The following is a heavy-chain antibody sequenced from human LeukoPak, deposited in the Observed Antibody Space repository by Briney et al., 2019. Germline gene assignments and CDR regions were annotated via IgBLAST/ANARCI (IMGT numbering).Heavy chain of an antibody. V-gene: IGHV4-59*01. CDR3: ARGRKYTSGYRVTELGPGYSDY. CDR2: IYYSGTT. D-gene: IGHD5-18*01. J-gene: IGHJ4*02. Sequence: PSETLSLTCTVSGGSISTYYWNWIRQPPGKGLEWIGYIYYSGTTNYNPSLKSRVSMSVDTSKNQFSLKLSSVTAADAAVYYCARGRKYTSGYRVTELGPGYSDYWGQGTLVTVSS. CDR1: GGSISTYY.